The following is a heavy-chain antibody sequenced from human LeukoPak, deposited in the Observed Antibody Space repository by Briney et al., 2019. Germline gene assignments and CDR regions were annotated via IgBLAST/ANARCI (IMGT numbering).Heavy chain of an antibody. V-gene: IGHV3-23*01. CDR2: IGYGGTP. J-gene: IGHJ6*02. D-gene: IGHD1-26*01. CDR3: AKVMSPTWRGGTYTLDV. CDR1: GFTFSTYV. Sequence: GGSLRLSCAASGFTFSTYVMTWVRQAPGKGLEWVSTIGYGGTPYYADSVRGRLTISRDNSKNTLHLQMNSLRAEDTAVYCCAKVMSPTWRGGTYTLDVWGQGTTVTVSS.